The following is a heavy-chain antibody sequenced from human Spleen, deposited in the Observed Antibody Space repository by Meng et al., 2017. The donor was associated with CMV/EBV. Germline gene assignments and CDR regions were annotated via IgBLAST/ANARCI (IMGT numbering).Heavy chain of an antibody. CDR1: GYTFTDYY. J-gene: IGHJ2*01. CDR3: EMIAAGGNFDL. D-gene: IGHD6-13*01. Sequence: ASVKVSCKPSGYTFTDYYIHWIRQAPGQGLEWMGLINPRGGSTTYAQKFQDRFTMTRDTSTSTVYMELSSLRSDDTAVYYCEMIAAGGNFDLWGRGTLVTVSS. V-gene: IGHV1-46*01. CDR2: INPRGGST.